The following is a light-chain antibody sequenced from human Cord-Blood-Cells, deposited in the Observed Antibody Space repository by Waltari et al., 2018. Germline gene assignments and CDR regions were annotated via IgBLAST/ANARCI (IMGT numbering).Light chain of an antibody. Sequence: DIQMTQSSSTLSTSVGDRVTITFQARQSISSWLAWYQQIPGKAPKLLIYKASSLASGVPSRFSGSGSGTEFTHTIRCLQSVFFNDSDTPQIYTYAYT. CDR3: PQIYTYAYT. CDR1: QSISSW. J-gene: IGKJ2*01. CDR2: KAS. V-gene: IGKV1-5*03.